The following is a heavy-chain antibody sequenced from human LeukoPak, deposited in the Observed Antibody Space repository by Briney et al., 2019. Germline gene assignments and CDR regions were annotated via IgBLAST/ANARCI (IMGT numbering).Heavy chain of an antibody. CDR1: GFTFSSYW. D-gene: IGHD2-2*01. CDR3: ARESGTSALQGSYGMDV. J-gene: IGHJ6*02. Sequence: GGSLRLSCVASGFTFSSYWMSWVRQAPGKGLEWVANIKQDGSEKYYVDSVKGRFTISRDNAKNSLYLQMNSLRAEDTAVYYCARESGTSALQGSYGMDVWGQGTTVTVSS. CDR2: IKQDGSEK. V-gene: IGHV3-7*03.